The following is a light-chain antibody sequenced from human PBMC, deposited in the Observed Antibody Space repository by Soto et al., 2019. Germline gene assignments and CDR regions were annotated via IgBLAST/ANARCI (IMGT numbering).Light chain of an antibody. V-gene: IGKV3-20*01. J-gene: IGKJ1*01. Sequence: EIVMTQSPATLSVSPGARAPLSCRARQTVSSYLAWYPQRPGQAPRLLIYGASTRATGIPDRFSGSGSGTDFTLTISRLEPEDFAMYYCQQYGKSPWTLGQGTKVDIK. CDR2: GAS. CDR1: QTVSSY. CDR3: QQYGKSPWT.